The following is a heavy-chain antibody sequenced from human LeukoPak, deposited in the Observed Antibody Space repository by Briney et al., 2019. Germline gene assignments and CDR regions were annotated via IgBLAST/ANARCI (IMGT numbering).Heavy chain of an antibody. CDR1: GFTFSSYW. J-gene: IGHJ1*01. D-gene: IGHD2-15*01. CDR3: ARDRSYCSGGSCYDPPFQH. V-gene: IGHV3-7*03. CDR2: IKQDGSEK. Sequence: PGGSLRLSCAASGFTFSSYWMSRVRQAPGKGLEWVANIKQDGSEKYYVDSVKGRFTISRDNAKNSLYLQMNSLRAEDTAVYYCARDRSYCSGGSCYDPPFQHWGQGTLVTVSS.